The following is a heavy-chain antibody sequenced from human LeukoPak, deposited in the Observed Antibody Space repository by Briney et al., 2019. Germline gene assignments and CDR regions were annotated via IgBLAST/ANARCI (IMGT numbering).Heavy chain of an antibody. Sequence: LRLSCAASGFTFSDYYMSWIRQPPGKGLEWIGYIYHSGSTYYNPSLKSRVTISVDRSKNQFSLKLSSVTAADTAVYYCARERNYYGSGLDAFDIWGQGTMVTVSS. CDR2: IYHSGST. J-gene: IGHJ3*02. CDR1: GFTFSDYY. CDR3: ARERNYYGSGLDAFDI. V-gene: IGHV4-30-2*01. D-gene: IGHD3-10*01.